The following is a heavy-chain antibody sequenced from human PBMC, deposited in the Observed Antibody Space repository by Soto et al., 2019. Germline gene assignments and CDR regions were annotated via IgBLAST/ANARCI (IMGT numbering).Heavy chain of an antibody. CDR2: ISYNGNNK. Sequence: QVQLVESGGGVVQPGRPLRLSCAASGFSISTYALHWVRQAPGKGPEWVAIISYNGNNKHYADSVKGRFTISRDNSKNTVDLQMNSLRVEDTAMYYCARRSFPYSGSPLEPWSDALDIWGQGTMVTVSS. V-gene: IGHV3-30*04. D-gene: IGHD1-26*01. CDR1: GFSISTYA. CDR3: ARRSFPYSGSPLEPWSDALDI. J-gene: IGHJ3*02.